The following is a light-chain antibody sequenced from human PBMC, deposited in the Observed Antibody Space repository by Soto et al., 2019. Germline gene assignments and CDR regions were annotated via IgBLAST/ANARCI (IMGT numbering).Light chain of an antibody. CDR2: KAS. Sequence: IQMTQSPSTLPASVGDTVTITCRASQTISSWLAWYQQKPGKAPKLLIYKASTLKSGVPSRFSGSGSGTEFTLTISSLQPDDFATYYCQHYNSYSEAFGQGTKVDIK. CDR3: QHYNSYSEA. V-gene: IGKV1-5*03. CDR1: QTISSW. J-gene: IGKJ1*01.